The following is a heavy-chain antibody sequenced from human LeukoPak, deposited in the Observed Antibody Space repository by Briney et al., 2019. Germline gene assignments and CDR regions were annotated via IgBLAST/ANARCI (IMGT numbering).Heavy chain of an antibody. CDR2: IYHSGST. CDR1: VGSISTYC. V-gene: IGHV4-59*08. Sequence: SETLSLICTVSVGSISTYCWSWIQQPPGRGLEWIGYIYHSGSTNYNPSLKSRVTMLVDPSKNQYSLQLRSVTAADTAVYYCARCAPGAYFDYWGQGAPVTVSP. J-gene: IGHJ4*02. CDR3: ARCAPGAYFDY.